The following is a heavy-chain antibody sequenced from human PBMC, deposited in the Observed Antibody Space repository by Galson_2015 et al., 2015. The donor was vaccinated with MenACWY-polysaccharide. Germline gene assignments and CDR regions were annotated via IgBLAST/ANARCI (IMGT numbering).Heavy chain of an antibody. CDR2: IQYDGSNK. V-gene: IGHV3-33*01. CDR3: AREGSRIVFHAFDT. D-gene: IGHD2-2*01. CDR1: GSRFSNSG. J-gene: IGHJ3*02. Sequence: SLRLSCAASGSRFSNSGMHWVRQAPGKGLEWVAVIQYDGSNKVYADSVKGRFTISRDNSKNTVSLEMNTLGVEDTAVYYCAREGSRIVFHAFDTWGQGTMVIVSS.